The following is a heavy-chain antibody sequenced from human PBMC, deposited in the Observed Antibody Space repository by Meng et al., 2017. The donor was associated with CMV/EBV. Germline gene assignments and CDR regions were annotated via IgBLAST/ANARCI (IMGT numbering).Heavy chain of an antibody. CDR1: GGTFSSYA. V-gene: IGHV1-8*03. D-gene: IGHD3-3*01. J-gene: IGHJ5*02. Sequence: ASVKVSCKASGGTFSSYAINWVRQATGQGLEWMGWMNPNSGNTGYAQKFQGRVTITRNTSISTAYMELSSLRSEDTAVYYCARGFNDFWSGYYYNWFDPWGQGTLVTVSS. CDR2: MNPNSGNT. CDR3: ARGFNDFWSGYYYNWFDP.